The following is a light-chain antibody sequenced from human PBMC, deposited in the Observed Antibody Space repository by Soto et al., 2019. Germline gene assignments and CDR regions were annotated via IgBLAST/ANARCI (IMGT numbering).Light chain of an antibody. CDR1: TSDIGGYNY. CDR3: YSYTGSATVI. J-gene: IGLJ2*01. CDR2: EVR. V-gene: IGLV2-14*01. Sequence: QSVLTQPASVSGSPGQSITISCTGTTSDIGGYNYVSWYQQYPGKAPKLIIYEVRNRPSGVSNRFPASKSGNTASLTISGLQAEDEAVYYCYSYTGSATVIFGGGTKVTVL.